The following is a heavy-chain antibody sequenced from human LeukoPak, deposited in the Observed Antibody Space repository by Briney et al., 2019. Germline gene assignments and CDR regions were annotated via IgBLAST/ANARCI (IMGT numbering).Heavy chain of an antibody. D-gene: IGHD6-19*01. CDR2: ISSTSVYT. V-gene: IGHV3-11*03. Sequence: PGGSLRLSCAASGFAFSDYHMSWIRQAPGKGLAWVSTISSTSVYTDYADSVKGRITISRDNVKNSVYLQMNSLRAEDTAVYYCARSVAVAGTQVFDYWGQGTLVTVS. CDR3: ARSVAVAGTQVFDY. CDR1: GFAFSDYH. J-gene: IGHJ4*02.